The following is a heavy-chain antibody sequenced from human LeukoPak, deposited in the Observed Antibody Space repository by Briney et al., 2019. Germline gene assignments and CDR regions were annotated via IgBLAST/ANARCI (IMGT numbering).Heavy chain of an antibody. J-gene: IGHJ5*02. D-gene: IGHD2-2*01. CDR3: ARDVAVVPAAISWFDP. CDR2: IIPIFGTA. Sequence: SVKVSCKASGGTFSSYAISWVRQAPGQGLEWMGGIIPIFGTANYAQKFQGRVTITADESTSTAYMELSSLRSEDTAVYYCARDVAVVPAAISWFDPWGQGTLVTVSS. V-gene: IGHV1-69*01. CDR1: GGTFSSYA.